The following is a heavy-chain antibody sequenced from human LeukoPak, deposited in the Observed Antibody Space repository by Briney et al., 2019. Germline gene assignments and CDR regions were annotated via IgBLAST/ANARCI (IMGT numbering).Heavy chain of an antibody. CDR2: IYTSGST. Sequence: SETLSLTCTVSGGSISSYYWSWIRQPAGKGLEWIGRIYTSGSTNYNPSLKSRVTMSVDTSKNQFSLNLYSVTAADTAVYYCAREMDTAMVPFWYFDLWGRGTLVAVSS. V-gene: IGHV4-4*07. J-gene: IGHJ2*01. D-gene: IGHD5-18*01. CDR3: AREMDTAMVPFWYFDL. CDR1: GGSISSYY.